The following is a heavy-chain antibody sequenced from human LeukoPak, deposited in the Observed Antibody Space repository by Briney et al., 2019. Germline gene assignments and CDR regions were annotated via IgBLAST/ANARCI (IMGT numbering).Heavy chain of an antibody. CDR1: GFTFSSYN. CDR3: ARGRHGDYYYYYMDV. J-gene: IGHJ6*03. D-gene: IGHD4-17*01. CDR2: ISTRGYI. Sequence: GGSLRLSCEASGFTFSSYNMNWVRQAPGKGLEWGSSISTRGYIYYADSVKGRFTISRDNTKNSLYLQMNSLRAEDTAVYYCARGRHGDYYYYYMDVWGKETTVTVSS. V-gene: IGHV3-21*01.